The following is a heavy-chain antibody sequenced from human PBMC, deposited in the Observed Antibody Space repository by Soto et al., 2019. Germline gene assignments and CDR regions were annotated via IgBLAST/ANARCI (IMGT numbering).Heavy chain of an antibody. CDR2: ISYDGSNK. J-gene: IGHJ4*02. D-gene: IGHD3-22*01. V-gene: IGHV3-30-3*01. CDR3: ARDRRGAVVVSRWGFAY. Sequence: QVQLVESGGGVVQPGRSLRLSCAASGFTFSSYAMHWVRQAPGKGLEWVAVISYDGSNKYYADSVKGRFTISRDNSKNMLYLQMNRLRADDRAVYYCARDRRGAVVVSRWGFAYWGQGTLVTVSS. CDR1: GFTFSSYA.